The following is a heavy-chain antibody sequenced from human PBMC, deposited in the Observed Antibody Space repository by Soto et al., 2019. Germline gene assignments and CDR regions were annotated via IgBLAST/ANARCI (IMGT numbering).Heavy chain of an antibody. CDR3: ARASISRCVDRSCPVWFDP. V-gene: IGHV4-34*01. CDR2: INHSGST. CDR1: GGSFSGYY. Sequence: PSENLSLTCAVYGGSFSGYYWSWIRQPPGKGLEWIGEINHSGSTNYNPSLKSRVTISLDTSKNQFSLKLGAVTAADTAVYFCARASISRCVDRSCPVWFDPWCQGTLVT. J-gene: IGHJ5*02. D-gene: IGHD1-26*01.